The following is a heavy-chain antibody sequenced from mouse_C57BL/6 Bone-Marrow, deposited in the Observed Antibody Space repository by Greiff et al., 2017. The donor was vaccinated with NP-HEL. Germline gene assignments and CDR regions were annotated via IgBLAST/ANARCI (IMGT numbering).Heavy chain of an antibody. CDR1: GYTFTSYW. V-gene: IGHV1-52*01. CDR2: IDPSDSET. J-gene: IGHJ3*01. Sequence: VKLQQPGAELVRPGSSVKLSCKASGYTFTSYWMHWVKQRPIQGLEWIGNIDPSDSETNYNQNFKDKATLTVDKSSSTAYLQLSSLTSEDSAVYYCAREGFAYWGPGTLVTVSA. CDR3: AREGFAY.